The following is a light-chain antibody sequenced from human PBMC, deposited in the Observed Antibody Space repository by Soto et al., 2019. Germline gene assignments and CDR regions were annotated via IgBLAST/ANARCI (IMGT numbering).Light chain of an antibody. CDR2: DVS. V-gene: IGLV2-11*01. J-gene: IGLJ2*01. CDR1: STDVGGYYY. CDR3: SSYAGSYTFVV. Sequence: QSALTQPRSVSGSPGQSVTISCTGTSTDVGGYYYVSWYQQDPGKAPKLLIYDVSERPSGVPDRFSGSKSDNTASLTISWLQAEDEGDYYCSSYAGSYTFVVFGGGTKLTVL.